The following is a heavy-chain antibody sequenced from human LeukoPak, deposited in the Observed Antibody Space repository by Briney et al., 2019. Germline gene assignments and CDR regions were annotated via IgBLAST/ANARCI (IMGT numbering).Heavy chain of an antibody. CDR1: GFTFSNAW. D-gene: IGHD3-10*01. Sequence: PGGSLRLSCAASGFTFSNAWMNWVRQAPGKGLEWVGRIKSKTDGGTTDYAAPVKGRFTISRDDSKNTLYLQMNSLKTGDTAVYYCTTDPGSGSYYPDYWGQGTLVTVSS. CDR3: TTDPGSGSYYPDY. CDR2: IKSKTDGGTT. V-gene: IGHV3-15*07. J-gene: IGHJ4*02.